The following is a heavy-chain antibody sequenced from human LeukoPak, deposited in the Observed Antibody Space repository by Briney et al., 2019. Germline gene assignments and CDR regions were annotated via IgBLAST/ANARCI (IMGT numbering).Heavy chain of an antibody. CDR2: INHSGST. V-gene: IGHV4-34*01. CDR1: GGSFSGYY. J-gene: IGHJ4*02. CDR3: ATLGEYHDSSGYYYN. D-gene: IGHD3-22*01. Sequence: ASETLSLTCAVYGGSFSGYYWSWIRQPPGKGLEWIGEINHSGSTYYNPSLKSRVTISVDSSKNQFSLKLTSVTAADTAVYYCATLGEYHDSSGYYYNWGQGTLVTVSS.